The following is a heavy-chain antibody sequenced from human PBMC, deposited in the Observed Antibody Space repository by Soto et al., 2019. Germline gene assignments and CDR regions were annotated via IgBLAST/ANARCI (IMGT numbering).Heavy chain of an antibody. CDR1: GFTFSDYY. V-gene: IGHV3-11*01. CDR2: ISSSGSTI. D-gene: IGHD5-18*01. Sequence: PGRSLRLSCAAPGFTFSDYYMSWIRQAPGNGLEWVSYISSSGSTIYYADSVKGRFTISRDNAKNSLYLQMNSLRAEDTAVYYCASGYSYGLDYWGQGTLVTVSS. J-gene: IGHJ4*02. CDR3: ASGYSYGLDY.